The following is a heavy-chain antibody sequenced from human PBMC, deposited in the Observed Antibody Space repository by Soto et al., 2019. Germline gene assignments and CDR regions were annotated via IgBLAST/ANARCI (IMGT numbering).Heavy chain of an antibody. V-gene: IGHV4-4*07. D-gene: IGHD6-25*01. CDR1: GHAISKYY. CDR3: ASRDSFSSGSAFDI. J-gene: IGHJ4*02. CDR2: FYPSGGT. Sequence: SDTLSHTYADTGHAISKYYWRVVRRPAGKRMKWIGRFYPSGGTNFNPSFKSGVAMAVDTSNNSFFMDLSSVTAADTAIYYCASRDSFSSGSAFDIWGQGGPVTV.